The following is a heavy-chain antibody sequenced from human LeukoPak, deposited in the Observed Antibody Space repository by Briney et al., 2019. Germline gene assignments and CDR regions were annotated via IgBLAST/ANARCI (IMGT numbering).Heavy chain of an antibody. V-gene: IGHV3-13*01. CDR3: ARDWDHFDFDS. CDR2: IGTAGDT. Sequence: GGSLRLSCAASGFTFSSYDMHWVRQATGKGLEWVSAIGTAGDTYYSGSVKGRLTISRENAKNSLYLQMNSLRAGDTAVYYCARDWDHFDFDSWGQGTLVTVSS. CDR1: GFTFSSYD. D-gene: IGHD3-9*01. J-gene: IGHJ5*01.